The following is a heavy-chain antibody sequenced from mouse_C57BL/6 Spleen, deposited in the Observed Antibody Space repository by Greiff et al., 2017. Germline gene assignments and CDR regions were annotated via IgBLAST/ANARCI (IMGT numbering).Heavy chain of an antibody. V-gene: IGHV7-3*01. CDR2: IRNKANGYTT. CDR3: ARYGTYDGYGAMDY. Sequence: EVKLVESGGGLVQPGGSLSLSCAASGFTFTDYYMSWVRQPPGKALEWLGFIRNKANGYTTEYSASVKGRFTISRGNSQSILYLQMNALRAEDSATYYCARYGTYDGYGAMDYWGQGTSVTVSS. J-gene: IGHJ4*01. D-gene: IGHD2-3*01. CDR1: GFTFTDYY.